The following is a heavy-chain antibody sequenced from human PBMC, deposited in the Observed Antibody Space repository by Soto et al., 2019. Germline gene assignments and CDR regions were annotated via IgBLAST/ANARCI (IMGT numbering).Heavy chain of an antibody. V-gene: IGHV3-23*01. CDR3: AKDSSARLGELSPYSYYYGMDV. CDR2: ISGSGGST. J-gene: IGHJ6*02. Sequence: GGSLRLSCAASGFTFSSYAMSWVRQAPGKGLEWVSAISGSGGSTYYADSVKGRFTISRDNSKNTLYLQMNSLRAEDTAVYYCAKDSSARLGELSPYSYYYGMDVWGQGTTVTVSS. D-gene: IGHD3-16*02. CDR1: GFTFSSYA.